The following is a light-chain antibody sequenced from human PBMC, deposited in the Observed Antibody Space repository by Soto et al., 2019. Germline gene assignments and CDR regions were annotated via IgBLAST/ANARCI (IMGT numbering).Light chain of an antibody. CDR2: EVS. CDR1: SSDIGVYNY. V-gene: IGLV2-14*01. Sequence: QSALTQPASVSGSPGQSITISCTGTSSDIGVYNYVSWYQHHPGKAPKLMICEVSNRPSGVSSRFSGSKSGNTASLTISGLRAEDEADYYCTSFTTTSIWVFGGGTKVTVL. J-gene: IGLJ3*02. CDR3: TSFTTTSIWV.